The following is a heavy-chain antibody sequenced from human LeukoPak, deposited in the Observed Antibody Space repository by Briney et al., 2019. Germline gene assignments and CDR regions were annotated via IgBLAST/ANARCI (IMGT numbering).Heavy chain of an antibody. D-gene: IGHD2-2*01. CDR2: IYYSGST. CDR3: ASIVVVPAAIGGENWFDP. J-gene: IGHJ5*02. Sequence: SETLSLTCTVSGGSISSSSYYWGWIRQPPGKGLEWIGSIYYSGSTYYNPSLKSRVTISVDTSKNQFSLKLSSVTAADTAVYYCASIVVVPAAIGGENWFDPWGQGTLVTVSS. V-gene: IGHV4-39*01. CDR1: GGSISSSSYY.